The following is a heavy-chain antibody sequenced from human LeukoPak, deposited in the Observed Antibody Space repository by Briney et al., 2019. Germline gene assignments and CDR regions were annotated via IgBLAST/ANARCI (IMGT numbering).Heavy chain of an antibody. J-gene: IGHJ4*02. CDR1: GGPINSFF. D-gene: IGHD1-26*01. CDR2: IHYTGST. V-gene: IGHV4-59*08. Sequence: PSETLSLTCTVSGGPINSFFWSWIRQPPGKGPEFIGYIHYTGSTNYNPSLKGRLTMSVDSSKNQFSLNLNSVTAADTAVYYCARHADGGTYPLDHWGQGILVTVSS. CDR3: ARHADGGTYPLDH.